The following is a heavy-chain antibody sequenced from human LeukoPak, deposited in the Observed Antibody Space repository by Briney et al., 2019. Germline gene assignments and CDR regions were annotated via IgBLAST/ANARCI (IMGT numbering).Heavy chain of an antibody. V-gene: IGHV1-69*05. Sequence: SVKVSCKASGGTFSSYAISWVRQAPGQGLEWMGGIIPIFGTANYAQKFQGGVTITTDESTSTAYMELSSLRSEDTAVYYCAREATPGSWFDPWGQGTLVTVSS. CDR2: IIPIFGTA. CDR3: AREATPGSWFDP. CDR1: GGTFSSYA. D-gene: IGHD3-10*01. J-gene: IGHJ5*02.